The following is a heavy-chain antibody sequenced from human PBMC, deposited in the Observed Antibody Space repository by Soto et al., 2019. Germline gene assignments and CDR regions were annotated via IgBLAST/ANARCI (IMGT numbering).Heavy chain of an antibody. Sequence: PGGSLRLSCEVSGVTLTNVWMNWVRQAPGKGPEWVGRIKSNIDGGTTDYAAPVKGRFTVSRDDSENTLYLQMNSLKTEDTAVYYCSHGYYQYFNSWGQGT. CDR1: GVTLTNVW. CDR3: SHGYYQYFNS. V-gene: IGHV3-15*07. CDR2: IKSNIDGGTT. J-gene: IGHJ4*02. D-gene: IGHD5-18*01.